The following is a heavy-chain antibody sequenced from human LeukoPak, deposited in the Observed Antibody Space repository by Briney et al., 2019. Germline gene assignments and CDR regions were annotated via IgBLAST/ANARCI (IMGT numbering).Heavy chain of an antibody. D-gene: IGHD1-26*01. J-gene: IGHJ4*02. CDR1: GFTVSNKY. CDR3: AKDRWEVPAHFDY. Sequence: GGSLRLSCAASGFTVSNKYMTWVRQAPGKGLECVSIIYSGGSTYYADSVKGSFTISRDNSKNTLYLQMNSLRAEDTAVYYCAKDRWEVPAHFDYWGQGTLVTVSS. CDR2: IYSGGST. V-gene: IGHV3-66*01.